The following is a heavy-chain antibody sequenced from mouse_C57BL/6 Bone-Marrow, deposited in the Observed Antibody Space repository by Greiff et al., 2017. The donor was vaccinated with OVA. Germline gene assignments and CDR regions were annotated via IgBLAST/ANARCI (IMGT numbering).Heavy chain of an antibody. J-gene: IGHJ4*01. CDR2: IWTGGGT. D-gene: IGHD1-1*01. CDR1: GFSLTSYA. V-gene: IGHV2-9-1*01. CDR3: ARSNYGSSYVEGCAMDY. Sequence: VKLMESGPGLVAPSQSLSITCTVSGFSLTSYAISWVRQPPGKGLEWLGVIWTGGGTNYNSALQSRMSISNDNSKSQVFLKMNRLQTDDTARYYCARSNYGSSYVEGCAMDYWGQGTSVTVSS.